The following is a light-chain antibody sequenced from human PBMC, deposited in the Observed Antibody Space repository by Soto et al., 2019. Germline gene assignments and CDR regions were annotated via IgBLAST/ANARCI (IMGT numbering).Light chain of an antibody. Sequence: DIQMTQSPSSLSATVGDRVTITSRASQSISSYLTWYQPKPGKAPNLVIDDASTLESGVPARFSGGDSGTEFTLTISSLQPDDFTACYCQQYNSYPWTFGQGAKVDIK. V-gene: IGKV1-5*01. CDR1: QSISSY. CDR3: QQYNSYPWT. J-gene: IGKJ1*01. CDR2: DAS.